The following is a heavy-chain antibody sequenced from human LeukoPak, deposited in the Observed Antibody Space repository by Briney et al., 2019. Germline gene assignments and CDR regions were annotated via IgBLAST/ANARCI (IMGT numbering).Heavy chain of an antibody. CDR1: GGSFSTYY. CDR3: ARGIKPGLGEAPAY. D-gene: IGHD3-10*01. Sequence: SQTLSPTCPVAGGSFSTYYWSSIRQPPGKGREWIGYINYSGTTTYSPSLKSRVTISVDMAKSQFSLKLSSVTAADTAVYYCARGIKPGLGEAPAYWGQGTLVTVSS. J-gene: IGHJ4*02. V-gene: IGHV4-59*01. CDR2: INYSGTT.